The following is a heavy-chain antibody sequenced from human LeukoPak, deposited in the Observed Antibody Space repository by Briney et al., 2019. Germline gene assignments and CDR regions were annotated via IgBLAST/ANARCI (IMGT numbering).Heavy chain of an antibody. CDR2: IYYSGST. J-gene: IGHJ6*02. Sequence: SETLSLTCTVSGGSISSYYWSWIRQPPGEGVEWIGYIYYSGSTNYNPSLKSRVTIPVDTSKNQFSLKLGSVTAADTAVYYCARSPPWNLCDMDVWGQGTTVTVSS. CDR1: GGSISSYY. D-gene: IGHD1-1*01. CDR3: ARSPPWNLCDMDV. V-gene: IGHV4-59*08.